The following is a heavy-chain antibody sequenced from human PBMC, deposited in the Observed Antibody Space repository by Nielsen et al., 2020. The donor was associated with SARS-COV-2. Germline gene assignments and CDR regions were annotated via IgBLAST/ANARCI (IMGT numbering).Heavy chain of an antibody. Sequence: ASVKVPCKASGYTFTGYYMHWVRQAPGQGLEWMGWINPNSGGTNYAQKFQGWVTMTRDTSISTAYMELSRLRSDDTAVYYCARVVVAGYGMDVWGQGTTVTVSS. CDR2: INPNSGGT. CDR3: ARVVVAGYGMDV. CDR1: GYTFTGYY. D-gene: IGHD2-15*01. J-gene: IGHJ6*02. V-gene: IGHV1-2*04.